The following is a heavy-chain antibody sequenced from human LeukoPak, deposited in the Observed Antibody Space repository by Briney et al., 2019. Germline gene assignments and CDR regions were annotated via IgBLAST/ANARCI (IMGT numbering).Heavy chain of an antibody. Sequence: GGSLRLSCAASGFTFSSYSMNWVRQAPGKGLEWVSYISSSSSTIYYADSVKGRFTISRDNSKNTLYLQMNSLRAEDTAVYYCAKGTNCGGDCYSIYYYYYMDVWGKGTTVTISS. CDR3: AKGTNCGGDCYSIYYYYYMDV. D-gene: IGHD2-21*02. CDR2: ISSSSSTI. J-gene: IGHJ6*03. V-gene: IGHV3-48*01. CDR1: GFTFSSYS.